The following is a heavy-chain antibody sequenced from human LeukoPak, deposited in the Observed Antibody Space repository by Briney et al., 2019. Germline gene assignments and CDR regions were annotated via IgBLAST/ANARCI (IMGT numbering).Heavy chain of an antibody. CDR1: GYTFTSYD. J-gene: IGHJ5*02. CDR3: ARGLGRKYYDFWSGPTS. CDR2: MNPNSGNT. V-gene: IGHV1-8*01. D-gene: IGHD3-3*01. Sequence: GASVKVSCKASGYTFTSYDINWVRQATGQGLEWMGWMNPNSGNTGYAQKFQGRVTMTRNTSISTAYIELSSLRSEDTAVYYCARGLGRKYYDFWSGPTSWGQGTLVTVSS.